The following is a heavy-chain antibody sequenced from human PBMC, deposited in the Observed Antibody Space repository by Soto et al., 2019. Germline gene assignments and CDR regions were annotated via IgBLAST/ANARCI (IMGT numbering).Heavy chain of an antibody. CDR2: IYSGGST. CDR1: GFTVSSNY. CDR3: ARVRWYYYDFDY. D-gene: IGHD3-10*01. V-gene: IGHV3-66*01. Sequence: EVQLVESGGGLVQPGGSLRLSCAASGFTVSSNYMSWVRQAPGKGLEWVSVIYSGGSTYYADSVKGRFTISRDNSKNTLYPQMNSLRAEDTAVYYCARVRWYYYDFDYWGQGTLVTVSS. J-gene: IGHJ4*02.